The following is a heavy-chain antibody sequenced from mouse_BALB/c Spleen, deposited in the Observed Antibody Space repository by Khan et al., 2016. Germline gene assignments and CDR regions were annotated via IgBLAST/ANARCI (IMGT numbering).Heavy chain of an antibody. CDR1: GYSITSDYA. V-gene: IGHV3-2*02. J-gene: IGHJ1*01. Sequence: EVQLVESGPGLVKPSQSLSLTCTVTGYSITSDYAWNWIRQFPGNKLEWMGYISYSGSTSYNPSLKSRISITRDTSKNQFFLQLNSVTTEDAATYYCARYLSSRYFDVWGAGTTVTVSS. CDR2: ISYSGST. CDR3: ARYLSSRYFDV.